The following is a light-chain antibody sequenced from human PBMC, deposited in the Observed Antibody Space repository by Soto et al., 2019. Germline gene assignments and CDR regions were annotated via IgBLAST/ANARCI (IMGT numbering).Light chain of an antibody. CDR1: QSVSRY. CDR3: QQRSNWPLT. Sequence: EIVLTQSPATLSLSPGERATLSCRASQSVSRYLAWYQQKPGQAPRLLIYDASSRAIGVPARFSGSGSGTNLTLTISSLEPEDLAVYYGQQRSNWPLTFGGGTKVEIK. V-gene: IGKV3-11*01. CDR2: DAS. J-gene: IGKJ4*01.